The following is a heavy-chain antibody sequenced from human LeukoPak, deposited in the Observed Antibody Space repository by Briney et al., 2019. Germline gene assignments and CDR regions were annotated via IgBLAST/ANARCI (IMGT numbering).Heavy chain of an antibody. CDR2: IYPGDSDT. CDR3: ARPEQSYYYGSGSRYYYYYYYMDV. V-gene: IGHV5-51*01. CDR1: GYSFTSYW. Sequence: GESLKISCKGSGYSFTSYWIAWVRQMPGKGLEWMGIIYPGDSDTRYSPSLQGQVTISADKSISTAYLQWSSLKASDTAMYYCARPEQSYYYGSGSRYYYYYYYMDVWGKGTTVTVSS. J-gene: IGHJ6*03. D-gene: IGHD3-10*01.